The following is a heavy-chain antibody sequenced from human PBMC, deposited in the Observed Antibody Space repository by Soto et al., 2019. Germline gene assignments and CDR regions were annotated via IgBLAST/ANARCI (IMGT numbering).Heavy chain of an antibody. CDR3: ARGGVTIFGVVTTLSKWFVP. CDR1: GFTFSSYS. D-gene: IGHD3-3*01. CDR2: ISSSSSTI. V-gene: IGHV3-48*01. Sequence: GGSLRLSCAASGFTFSSYSMNWVRQAPGKGLEWVSYISSSSSTIYYADSVKGRFTISRDNAKNSLYLQMNSLRAEDTAVYYCARGGVTIFGVVTTLSKWFVPWGQGTLVTVSS. J-gene: IGHJ5*02.